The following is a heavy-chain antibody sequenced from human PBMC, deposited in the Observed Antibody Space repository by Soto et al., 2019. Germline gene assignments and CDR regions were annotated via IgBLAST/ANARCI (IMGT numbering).Heavy chain of an antibody. CDR1: GASISGFY. J-gene: IGHJ4*02. Sequence: SETLSLTCTVSGASISGFYWSWIRKSAGKGLEWIGRIYATGTTDYNPSLKSRVMMSVDTSKKQFTLKLRSVTAADTAVYYCARARRNGYNSLPLPFDCWGQGTLVTVSS. CDR3: ARARRNGYNSLPLPFDC. D-gene: IGHD5-12*01. CDR2: IYATGTT. V-gene: IGHV4-4*07.